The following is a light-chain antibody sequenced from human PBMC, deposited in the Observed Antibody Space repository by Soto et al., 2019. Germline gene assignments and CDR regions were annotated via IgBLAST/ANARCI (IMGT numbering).Light chain of an antibody. CDR1: QGVTTN. Sequence: EIVLTQSPATLSVSPGETATLSCRASQGVTTNLAWYQQKPGQAPRLLIYGASTRATGVPARFSATGSGTEFTRTISSLQSEDSAVYYCHQYNNWQTFGQGTKVEIK. J-gene: IGKJ1*01. V-gene: IGKV3-15*01. CDR3: HQYNNWQT. CDR2: GAS.